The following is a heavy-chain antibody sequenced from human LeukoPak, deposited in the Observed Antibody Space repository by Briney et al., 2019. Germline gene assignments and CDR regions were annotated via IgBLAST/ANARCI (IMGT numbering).Heavy chain of an antibody. CDR1: GFTVSSSY. V-gene: IGHV3-53*01. CDR3: ARGSGSYYYGADY. Sequence: GGSLRLSCTASGFTVSSSYMNWVRQAPGKGLEWVSVIYSGGSTYYADSVKGRFTISRDNSKNTLYLQMNSLRAEDTPVYYCARGSGSYYYGADYWGQGTLVTVSS. CDR2: IYSGGST. J-gene: IGHJ4*02. D-gene: IGHD3-10*01.